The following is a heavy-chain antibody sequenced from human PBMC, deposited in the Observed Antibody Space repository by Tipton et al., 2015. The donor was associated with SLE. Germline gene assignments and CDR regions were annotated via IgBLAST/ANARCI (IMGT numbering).Heavy chain of an antibody. Sequence: TLSLTCTVSGGSINSGDYYWSWIRQPAGKGLEWFGHIYTTGDTNYNPSLKSRVTMSLNTSKKQFSLRLTSVTAADTAVYYCARESHGLRFLEWRQYIDYYGLDVWGQGTTVTVSS. CDR2: IYTTGDT. CDR1: GGSINSGDYY. D-gene: IGHD3-3*01. CDR3: ARESHGLRFLEWRQYIDYYGLDV. J-gene: IGHJ6*02. V-gene: IGHV4-61*09.